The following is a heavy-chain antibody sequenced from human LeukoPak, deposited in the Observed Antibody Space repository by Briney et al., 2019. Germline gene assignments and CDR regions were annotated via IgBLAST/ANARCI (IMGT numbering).Heavy chain of an antibody. CDR3: AKEGHTALAFDI. CDR1: GFTFSSYG. J-gene: IGHJ3*02. D-gene: IGHD2-21*01. V-gene: IGHV3-30*18. CDR2: ISYDGSNK. Sequence: GGSLRLSCAASGFTFSSYGMHWVRQAPGKGLEWVAVISYDGSNKYYADSVKGRFTISRDNSKNTLYLQMNSLRAEDTAVYYCAKEGHTALAFDIWGQGTMVTVSS.